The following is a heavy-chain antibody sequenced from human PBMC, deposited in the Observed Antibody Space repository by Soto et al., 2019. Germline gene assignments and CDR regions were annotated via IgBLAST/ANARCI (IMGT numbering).Heavy chain of an antibody. D-gene: IGHD1-26*01. CDR1: GFTFSSYW. Sequence: PGGSLRLSCVASGFTFSSYWMHWVRQTPGKGPLWVSRIDPDGTATNYADSVKGRFTSSRDNAENTLYLQMDSLRAEDTAVYYCTTAGSYTFYYWGQGTPVTVSS. CDR2: IDPDGTAT. V-gene: IGHV3-74*01. J-gene: IGHJ4*02. CDR3: TTAGSYTFYY.